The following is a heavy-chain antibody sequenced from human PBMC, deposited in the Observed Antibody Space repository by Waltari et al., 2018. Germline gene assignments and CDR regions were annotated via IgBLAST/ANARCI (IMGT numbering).Heavy chain of an antibody. J-gene: IGHJ4*02. CDR1: AGTFSSYA. V-gene: IGHV1-69*01. D-gene: IGHD6-6*01. CDR2: IIPIFGTA. CDR3: ARAREVMAARDLFDY. Sequence: QVQLVQSGAEVKKPGSSVKVSCKASAGTFSSYAISGVRQAPGQGLGWMGVIIPIFGTAKYGQKFQGRVTITADESTSTAYMELSSLRSEDTAVYYCARAREVMAARDLFDYWGQGTLGTVSS.